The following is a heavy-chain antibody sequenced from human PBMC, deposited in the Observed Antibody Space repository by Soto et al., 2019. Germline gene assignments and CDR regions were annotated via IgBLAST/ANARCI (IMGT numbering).Heavy chain of an antibody. CDR1: GGTFSSYA. V-gene: IGHV1-69*12. D-gene: IGHD6-19*01. CDR3: ARAPTSIYISGWYPNYY. J-gene: IGHJ4*02. CDR2: MIPIFGTA. Sequence: QVQLVQSGAEVKKPGSSVKVSCKASGGTFSSYAVRWVRQAPGQGLEWMGGMIPIFGTANYAQKFQGRVTITADESTSTAYMELSSLRSEDTAVYYCARAPTSIYISGWYPNYYWGQGTLVTVSS.